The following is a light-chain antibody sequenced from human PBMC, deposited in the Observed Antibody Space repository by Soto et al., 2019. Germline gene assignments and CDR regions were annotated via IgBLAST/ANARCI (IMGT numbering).Light chain of an antibody. CDR1: QRVCSSY. CDR2: GAS. Sequence: EPVLTQSPGPLSLFPGGRTTPSCRARQRVCSSYLAWYQQKPGQSPRLLIYGASNRATGIPDRFSGSGSGTDFTLTISRLEPEDFAVYFCQQYGSSPPFTFGQGTKVDIK. J-gene: IGKJ2*01. V-gene: IGKV3-20*01. CDR3: QQYGSSPPFT.